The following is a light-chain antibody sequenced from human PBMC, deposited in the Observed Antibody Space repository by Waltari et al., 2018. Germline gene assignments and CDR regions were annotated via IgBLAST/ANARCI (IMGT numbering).Light chain of an antibody. CDR2: EDS. CDR1: NIGAKS. Sequence: SYVLTQPHSVSVAPGETARITCGGNNIGAKSVHWYQQRPGQAPVLVVYEDSNRPSGIPERFSGSNSGNTAALTISRVEAGDEADYYCQVWDSSDDIIFGGGTKLSVL. J-gene: IGLJ2*01. CDR3: QVWDSSDDII. V-gene: IGLV3-21*02.